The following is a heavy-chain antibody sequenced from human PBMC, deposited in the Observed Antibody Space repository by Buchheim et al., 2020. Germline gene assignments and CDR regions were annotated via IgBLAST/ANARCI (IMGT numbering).Heavy chain of an antibody. Sequence: QVQLQESGPGLVKPSETLSLTCTVSGGSISSYYWSWIRQPPGKGLEWIGYIYYSGSTSYNPSLKSRVTISVDTSKNQFSLKLSSVTAADTAVYYCARDQGYYDFWSGYSYNWFDPWGQGTL. CDR1: GGSISSYY. D-gene: IGHD3-3*01. CDR2: IYYSGST. V-gene: IGHV4-59*01. J-gene: IGHJ5*02. CDR3: ARDQGYYDFWSGYSYNWFDP.